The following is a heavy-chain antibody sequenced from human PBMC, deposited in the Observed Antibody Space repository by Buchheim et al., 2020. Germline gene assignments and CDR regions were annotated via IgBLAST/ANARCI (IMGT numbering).Heavy chain of an antibody. J-gene: IGHJ6*03. Sequence: EVQLVESGGGLVKPGGSLRLSCAASGFTFSNAWMSWVRQAPGKGLEWVGRIKSKTDGGTTDYAAPVKGRFTISRDDSKNTPYLQMNSLKTEDTAVYYCTGVVVPAAPLYYYYYMDVWGKGTT. CDR2: IKSKTDGGTT. V-gene: IGHV3-15*01. D-gene: IGHD2-2*01. CDR1: GFTFSNAW. CDR3: TGVVVPAAPLYYYYYMDV.